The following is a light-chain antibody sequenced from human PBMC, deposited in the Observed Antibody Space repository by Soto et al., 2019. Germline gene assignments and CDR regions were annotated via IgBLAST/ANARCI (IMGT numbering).Light chain of an antibody. J-gene: IGKJ4*01. CDR2: DAS. V-gene: IGKV3-11*01. CDR1: QSVSSY. CDR3: QQRSNWRLT. Sequence: EIVLTQSPATLSLSPGERATLSCRASQSVSSYLAWYQQKPGQAPRLLIYDASNRANGIPARFSGSGSGTDFTLTISSLEPEDFAFYYCQQRSNWRLTFGGGTKVEIK.